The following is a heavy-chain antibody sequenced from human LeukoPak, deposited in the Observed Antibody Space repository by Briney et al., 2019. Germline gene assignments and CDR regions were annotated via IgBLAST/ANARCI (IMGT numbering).Heavy chain of an antibody. J-gene: IGHJ4*02. CDR1: GFIFSRYW. CDR2: IKQDGSEK. V-gene: IGHV3-7*01. D-gene: IGHD6-13*01. Sequence: GGSLRLSCAASGFIFSRYWMSWVPQAPGKALEALANIKQDGSEKYYVDSVKGRFTISRDNAKNSLYLQMNSLRAEDTAVYYCARPTRSAANDYWGQGTLVTVSS. CDR3: ARPTRSAANDY.